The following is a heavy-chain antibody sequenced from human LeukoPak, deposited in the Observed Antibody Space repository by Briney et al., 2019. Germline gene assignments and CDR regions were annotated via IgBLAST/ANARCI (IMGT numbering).Heavy chain of an antibody. CDR1: GYTFTNYD. Sequence: GASVKVSCKTSGYTFTNYDVNWVRQAPGQGLEWMGGIIPIFGTANYAQKFQGRVTITTDESTSTAYMELSSLRSEDTAVYYCARGTGSDASDIWGQGTMVTVSS. CDR2: IIPIFGTA. D-gene: IGHD7-27*01. J-gene: IGHJ3*02. CDR3: ARGTGSDASDI. V-gene: IGHV1-69*05.